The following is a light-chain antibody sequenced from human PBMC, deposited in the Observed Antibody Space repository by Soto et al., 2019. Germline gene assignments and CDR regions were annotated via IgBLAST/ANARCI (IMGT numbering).Light chain of an antibody. V-gene: IGKV3-15*01. CDR1: QSVGSN. J-gene: IGKJ2*01. CDR3: QQYNNWPRT. Sequence: EIVLTQSPASLSVSPGERATLSCRASQSVGSNLAWYQQRPGQAPRLLIYAASARATGIPVRFSGSGSGTAFTLSIDSLQSEDFANYLCQQYNNWPRTFGQGTKLEI. CDR2: AAS.